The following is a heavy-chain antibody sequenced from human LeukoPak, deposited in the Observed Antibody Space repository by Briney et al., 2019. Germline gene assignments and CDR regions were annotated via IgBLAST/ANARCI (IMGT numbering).Heavy chain of an antibody. CDR1: GYTFTSYG. D-gene: IGHD3-10*01. J-gene: IGHJ4*02. Sequence: ASVKVSRKASGYTFTSYGISWVRQAPGQGLEWMGWISAYNGNTNYAQKLQGRVTMTTDTSTSTAYMELRSLRSDDTAVYYCARGVTLWFGELLRSDYWGQGTLVTVSS. CDR2: ISAYNGNT. CDR3: ARGVTLWFGELLRSDY. V-gene: IGHV1-18*01.